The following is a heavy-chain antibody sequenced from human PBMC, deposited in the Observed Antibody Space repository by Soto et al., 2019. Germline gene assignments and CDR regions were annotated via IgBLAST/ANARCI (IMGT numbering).Heavy chain of an antibody. CDR2: IWYDGSNK. CDR3: ARDPSESYYTYYYYGMDA. V-gene: IGHV3-33*01. D-gene: IGHD3-10*01. Sequence: GGSLRLSCAASGFSFSSYGMHWVRQAPGKGLEWVAGIWYDGSNKYYADSVKGRFTISIDNSKNTLHLQMNSLRAEDTAVYYCARDPSESYYTYYYYGMDAWGQGTTVTVSS. CDR1: GFSFSSYG. J-gene: IGHJ6*02.